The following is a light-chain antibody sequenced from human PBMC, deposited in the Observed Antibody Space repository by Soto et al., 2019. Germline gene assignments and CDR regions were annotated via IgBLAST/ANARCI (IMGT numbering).Light chain of an antibody. V-gene: IGKV1-9*01. CDR3: QQLNSCPIT. CDR1: QGLSSD. Sequence: DIQLTQSPSFLSASVGDRVTITCRASQGLSSDLAWYQQKPGKEPKLLIYAASTLQSAGTSGFSGSGSGTEYILTISSLQPEDFAAYYCQQLNSCPITFGQGTRLEIK. J-gene: IGKJ5*01. CDR2: AAS.